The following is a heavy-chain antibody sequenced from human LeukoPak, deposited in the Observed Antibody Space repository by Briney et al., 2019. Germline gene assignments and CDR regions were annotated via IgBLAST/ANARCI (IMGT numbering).Heavy chain of an antibody. D-gene: IGHD2-2*01. CDR2: ISAYNGNT. V-gene: IGHV1-18*01. CDR3: SRGASPDYYYGIDV. Sequence: GASVKVSCKASGYTFTSYGISWVRQAPGQGLEWMGWISAYNGNTKYAQKLQGRVTMTTDTTTNTAYMELRSLRSDDTAVYYWSRGASPDYYYGIDVWGQGTTVTVSS. CDR1: GYTFTSYG. J-gene: IGHJ6*02.